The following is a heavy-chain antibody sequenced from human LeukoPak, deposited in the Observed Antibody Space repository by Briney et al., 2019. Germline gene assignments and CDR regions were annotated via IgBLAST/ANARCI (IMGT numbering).Heavy chain of an antibody. V-gene: IGHV4-39*02. D-gene: IGHD3-16*01. CDR2: IFYSGST. CDR3: ARDPTAYEDGWFDP. J-gene: IGHJ5*02. CDR1: GGSISSSSYY. Sequence: SETLSLTCTVSGGSISSSSYYWGWIRQPPGKGLEWIGSIFYSGSTYYNPSLQSRVTISVDTSKNQFSLHLNSVTPEDTAVYYCARDPTAYEDGWFDPWGQGTLVTVSS.